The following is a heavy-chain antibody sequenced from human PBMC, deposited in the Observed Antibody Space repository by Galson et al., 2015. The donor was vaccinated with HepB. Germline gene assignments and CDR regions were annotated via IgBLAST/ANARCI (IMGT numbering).Heavy chain of an antibody. J-gene: IGHJ4*02. Sequence: SLRLSCAASGFTFSSYSMNWVRQAPGKGLEWVSSISSSSSYIYYADSVKGRFTISRDNAKNSLYLRMNSLRAEDTAVYYCARTGLVVRGVIYFDYWGQGTLVTVSS. CDR2: ISSSSSYI. CDR3: ARTGLVVRGVIYFDY. CDR1: GFTFSSYS. D-gene: IGHD3-10*01. V-gene: IGHV3-21*01.